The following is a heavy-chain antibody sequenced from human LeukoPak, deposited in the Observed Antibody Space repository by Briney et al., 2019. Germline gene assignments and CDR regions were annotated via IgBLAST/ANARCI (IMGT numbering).Heavy chain of an antibody. D-gene: IGHD3-16*02. CDR2: ISWNSGSI. CDR3: AKGMITFGGVIVAIFDY. Sequence: PGGSLRLSCAASGFTFDDYAMHWVRQAPGKSLEWVSGISWNSGSIGYADSVKGRFTISRDNAKNSLYLQMNSLRAEDMALYYCAKGMITFGGVIVAIFDYWGQGTLVTVSS. J-gene: IGHJ4*02. CDR1: GFTFDDYA. V-gene: IGHV3-9*03.